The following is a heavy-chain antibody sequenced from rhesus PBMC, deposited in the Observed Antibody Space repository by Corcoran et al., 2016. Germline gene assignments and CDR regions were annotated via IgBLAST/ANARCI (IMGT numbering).Heavy chain of an antibody. V-gene: IGHV4-65*01. J-gene: IGHJ4*01. CDR2: ISGSSGST. CDR3: ARSGYSSSIDY. CDR1: GGSVSSSNW. D-gene: IGHD5-24*01. Sequence: QVQLQESGPGLVKPSETLSLTCAVSGGSVSSSNWWSWIRQPPGKGLEWIGYISGSSGSTYYNPSLKSRVTISTDTSKNQFSLKLSSVTAADTAVYYRARSGYSSSIDYWGQGVLVTVSS.